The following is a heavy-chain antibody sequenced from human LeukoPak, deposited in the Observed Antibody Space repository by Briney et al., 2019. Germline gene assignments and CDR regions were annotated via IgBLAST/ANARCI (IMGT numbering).Heavy chain of an antibody. V-gene: IGHV1-18*01. CDR2: ISAYNGNT. D-gene: IGHD3-3*01. Sequence: ASVKVSCKASGYTFTSYGISWVRQAPGQGLEWMGWISAYNGNTNYAQKLQGRVTMTTDTSTSTAYMELRSLRSDDTAVYYCAKGATYYDFWSGYNWFDPWGQGTLVTVSS. J-gene: IGHJ5*02. CDR1: GYTFTSYG. CDR3: AKGATYYDFWSGYNWFDP.